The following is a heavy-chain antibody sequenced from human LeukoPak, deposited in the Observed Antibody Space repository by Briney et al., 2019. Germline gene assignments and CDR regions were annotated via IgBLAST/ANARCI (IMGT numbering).Heavy chain of an antibody. CDR1: GFTFGSYS. J-gene: IGHJ4*02. V-gene: IGHV3-21*01. Sequence: GGSLRLSCAASGFTFGSYSMNWVRQAPGKGLEWVSSISSSSSYIYYADSVKGRFTISRDNAKNSLYLQMNSLRAEDTAVYYCARDSGDYVPFDYWGQGTLVTVSS. CDR3: ARDSGDYVPFDY. D-gene: IGHD4-17*01. CDR2: ISSSSSYI.